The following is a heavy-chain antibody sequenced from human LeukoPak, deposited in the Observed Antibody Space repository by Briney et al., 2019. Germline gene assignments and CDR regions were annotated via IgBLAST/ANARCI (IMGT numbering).Heavy chain of an antibody. J-gene: IGHJ4*02. CDR2: ISSGSTTI. Sequence: PGGSLRLSCAASGFTFSSYSMNWVRQAPGKGLEWVSYISSGSTTIYYADSVKGRFTISRDNAKNSLYLQMNSLGDEDTAVYYCAREWGSPSYWGQGTLVTVSS. V-gene: IGHV3-48*02. CDR3: AREWGSPSY. CDR1: GFTFSSYS. D-gene: IGHD7-27*01.